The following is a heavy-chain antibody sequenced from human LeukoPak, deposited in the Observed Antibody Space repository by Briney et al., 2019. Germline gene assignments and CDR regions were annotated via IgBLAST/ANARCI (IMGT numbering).Heavy chain of an antibody. CDR2: IYWNDDK. D-gene: IGHD1-7*01. V-gene: IGHV2-5*01. CDR1: WFSLSTSGVG. CDR3: AHRGNYYLDY. Sequence: SGPTLVNPTQTLTLTCSISWFSLSTSGVGVGWIRQPPGKALEWLAVIYWNDDKRYSPSLKSRLTITKDTSKNQVVLTMTNMDPVDTATYHCAHRGNYYLDYWGQGTLVTVSS. J-gene: IGHJ4*02.